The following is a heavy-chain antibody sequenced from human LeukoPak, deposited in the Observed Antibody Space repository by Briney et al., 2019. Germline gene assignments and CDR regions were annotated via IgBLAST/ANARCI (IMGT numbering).Heavy chain of an antibody. J-gene: IGHJ4*02. V-gene: IGHV4-34*09. CDR2: INHSGST. CDR3: ARDQRGYNEVDY. D-gene: IGHD5-18*01. Sequence: PSETLSLTCAVYGGSFSGYYWSWIRQPPGKGLEWIGEINHSGSTNYNPSLKSRLTISLDTSKNQFSLRLNSVTAADTAVYYCARDQRGYNEVDYWGQGILVTVSS. CDR1: GGSFSGYY.